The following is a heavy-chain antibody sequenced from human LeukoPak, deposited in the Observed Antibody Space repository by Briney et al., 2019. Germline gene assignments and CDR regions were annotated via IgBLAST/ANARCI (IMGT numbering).Heavy chain of an antibody. J-gene: IGHJ4*02. V-gene: IGHV3-7*03. CDR2: IKQDGSEK. D-gene: IGHD3-9*01. CDR1: GFTFSSYW. Sequence: GGSLRLSWAASGFTFSSYWMSWVRQAPGKGLEWVANIKQDGSEKYYVDSVKGRFTISRDNAKNSLYLQMNSLRAEDTAVYYCARGLSEGPYYDILTGPRYLDYWGQGTLVTVSS. CDR3: ARGLSEGPYYDILTGPRYLDY.